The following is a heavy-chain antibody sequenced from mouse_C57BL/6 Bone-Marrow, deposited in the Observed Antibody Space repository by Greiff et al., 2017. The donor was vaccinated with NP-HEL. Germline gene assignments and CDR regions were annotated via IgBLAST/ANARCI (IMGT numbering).Heavy chain of an antibody. Sequence: EVQLQQSGPELVKPGASVKISRKASGYTFTDYYMNWVKQSHGKSLEWIGDINPNNGGTSYNQKFKGKATLTVDKSSSTAYMELRSLTSEDSAVYYCARNAVVIIAYFDYWGQGTTLTVSS. J-gene: IGHJ2*01. CDR2: INPNNGGT. CDR3: ARNAVVIIAYFDY. V-gene: IGHV1-26*01. CDR1: GYTFTDYY.